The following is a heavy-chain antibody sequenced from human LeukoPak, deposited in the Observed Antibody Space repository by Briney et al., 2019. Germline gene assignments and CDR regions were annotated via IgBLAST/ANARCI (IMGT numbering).Heavy chain of an antibody. D-gene: IGHD5-12*01. J-gene: IGHJ5*02. CDR2: IYYSGST. V-gene: IGHV4-59*08. CDR3: ARHVGDSGYDPSFDP. CDR1: GGSISSYY. Sequence: SETLSLTCTVSGGSISSYYWSWIRQPPGKGLEWIGYIYYSGSTNYNPSLKSRVTISVDKSKNQFSLKLSSVTAADTAVYYCARHVGDSGYDPSFDPWGQGTLVTVSS.